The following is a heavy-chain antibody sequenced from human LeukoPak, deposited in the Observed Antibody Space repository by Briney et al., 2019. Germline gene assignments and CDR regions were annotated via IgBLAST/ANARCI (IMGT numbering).Heavy chain of an antibody. CDR1: GFTFSSNA. CDR2: IYSGGST. V-gene: IGHV3-53*01. J-gene: IGHJ4*02. Sequence: PGGSLRLSCAASGFTFSSNAMSWVRQAPGKGLEWVSVIYSGGSTYYADSVKGRFTISRDNSKNTLYLQMNSLRAEDTAVYYCARVRYDFSYYFDYWGQGTLVTVSS. CDR3: ARVRYDFSYYFDY. D-gene: IGHD3-3*01.